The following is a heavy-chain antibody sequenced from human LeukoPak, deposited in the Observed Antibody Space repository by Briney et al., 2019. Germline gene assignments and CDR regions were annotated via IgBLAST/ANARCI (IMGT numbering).Heavy chain of an antibody. J-gene: IGHJ4*02. CDR1: DGSISSYY. D-gene: IGHD3/OR15-3a*01. V-gene: IGHV4-59*01. CDR2: IHYSGST. Sequence: PSETLSLTCTVSDGSISSYYWSWIRQPPGKGLEWIGYIHYSGSTNYNPSLKSRVTISVDTSKNQFSLKLSSVTAADTAVYYCARDPRSATLGLWGQGTLVTVSS. CDR3: ARDPRSATLGL.